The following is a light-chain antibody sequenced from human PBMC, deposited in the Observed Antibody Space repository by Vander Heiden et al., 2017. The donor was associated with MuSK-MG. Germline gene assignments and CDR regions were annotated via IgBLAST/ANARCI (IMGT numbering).Light chain of an antibody. CDR3: QQSCSTPPT. V-gene: IGKV1-39*01. CDR2: AAS. Sequence: DSQMPHPPSSLSASVGERVTLTCRASQSISSYLDWYQQKPGKAPKLLIYAASSWHSGVPARFSGSGSGTDFTLTISSLQPEDFAVYYCQQSCSTPPTFGQGTKVEIK. J-gene: IGKJ2*01. CDR1: QSISSY.